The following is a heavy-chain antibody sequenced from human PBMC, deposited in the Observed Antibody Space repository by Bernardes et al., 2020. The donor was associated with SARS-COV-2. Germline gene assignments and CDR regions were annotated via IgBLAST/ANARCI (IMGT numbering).Heavy chain of an antibody. Sequence: GGSLRLSCAASGFTFSNYAMSWVRQAPGKGLEWVSDISGPGRTYYADSVRGRFTISRDNSKNTLYLQMNSLRAEDTAVYYCAKISGSSSWYENWFDPWGQGTLVTVSS. J-gene: IGHJ5*02. V-gene: IGHV3-23*01. CDR2: ISGPGRT. CDR1: GFTFSNYA. CDR3: AKISGSSSWYENWFDP. D-gene: IGHD6-13*01.